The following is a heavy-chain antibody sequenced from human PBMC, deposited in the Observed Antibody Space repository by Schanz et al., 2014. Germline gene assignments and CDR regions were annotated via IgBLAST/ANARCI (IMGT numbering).Heavy chain of an antibody. CDR2: ISASGGST. CDR1: GFTFSSYA. V-gene: IGHV3-23*01. Sequence: VQLLQFGGGVVQPGRSLRLSCAASGFTFSSYAMSWVRQAPGKGLEWVSTISASGGSTYYADSVKGRFTISRDNSKNILYLQMNSLRAGDTAVYYCARGADWNLHYWGQGALVAVSS. CDR3: ARGADWNLHY. D-gene: IGHD1-1*01. J-gene: IGHJ4*02.